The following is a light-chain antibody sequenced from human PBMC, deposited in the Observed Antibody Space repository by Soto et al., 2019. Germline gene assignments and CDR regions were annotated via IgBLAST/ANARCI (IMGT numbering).Light chain of an antibody. Sequence: QSALTQPASVSGSPGQSLTISCTGTSSDVGGHNFVSWYQQHPGKGPKLMIYDVNNRPSGVSNRFSGSKSGNTASLTISGLQAEDEADYYCSSYTSSGTYVFGTGTKVTVL. J-gene: IGLJ1*01. CDR2: DVN. CDR1: SSDVGGHNF. CDR3: SSYTSSGTYV. V-gene: IGLV2-14*01.